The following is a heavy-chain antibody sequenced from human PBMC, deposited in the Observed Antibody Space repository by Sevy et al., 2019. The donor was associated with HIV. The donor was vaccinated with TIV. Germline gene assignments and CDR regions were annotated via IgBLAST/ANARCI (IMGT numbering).Heavy chain of an antibody. CDR1: GYTFSTYG. CDR3: ARDSVWFGNLLVGSIKDTWFDP. V-gene: IGHV1-18*04. D-gene: IGHD3-10*01. Sequence: ASVKVSCKASGYTFSTYGLSWVRQASGQGLEWMGWISAYNGDTKYAQKFQDRVTMTTDTTTNTGYMELRRLRSDDTAIYYCARDSVWFGNLLVGSIKDTWFDPWGQGTLVTVSS. J-gene: IGHJ5*02. CDR2: ISAYNGDT.